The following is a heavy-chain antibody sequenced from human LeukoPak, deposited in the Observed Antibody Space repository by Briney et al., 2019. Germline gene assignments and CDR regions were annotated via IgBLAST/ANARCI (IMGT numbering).Heavy chain of an antibody. CDR2: ISPTGGTP. J-gene: IGHJ1*01. CDR1: GFTFSNYA. Sequence: GGSLRLSCAASGFTFSNYAMTWVRQAPGKGLEWVSTISPTGGTPYYADSVKGRFTISRDNAKNSLYLQMNSLRAEDTAVYYCATYSSLNRREFQYWGQGTLLTVSS. D-gene: IGHD3-22*01. V-gene: IGHV3-23*01. CDR3: ATYSSLNRREFQY.